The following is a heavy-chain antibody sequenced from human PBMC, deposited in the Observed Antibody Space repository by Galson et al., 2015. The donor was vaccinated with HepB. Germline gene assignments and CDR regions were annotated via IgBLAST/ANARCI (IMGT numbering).Heavy chain of an antibody. CDR3: ARRTVLPAAVVDAFDI. Sequence: ETLSLTCTVSGGSISTYYWSWIRQPPGKGLEWIGYIYDTGSTKYNPSLKSRVTVSLDRSTNQFSLKVTSVTTADTAVYYSARRTVLPAAVVDAFDIWGQGTVVSVSS. J-gene: IGHJ3*02. CDR1: GGSISTYY. D-gene: IGHD2-2*01. CDR2: IYDTGST. V-gene: IGHV4-59*01.